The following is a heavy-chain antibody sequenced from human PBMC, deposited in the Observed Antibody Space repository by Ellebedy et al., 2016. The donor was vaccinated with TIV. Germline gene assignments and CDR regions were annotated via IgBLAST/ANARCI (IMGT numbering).Heavy chain of an antibody. CDR2: MNPNSGNT. D-gene: IGHD6-19*01. CDR1: GYTFTSYD. CDR3: ARGSYSSGWYKLDY. Sequence: ASVKVSXKASGYTFTSYDINWVRQATGQGLEWMGWMNPNSGNTGYAQKFQGRVTMTRNTSISTAYMELSSLRSEDTAVYYCARGSYSSGWYKLDYWGQGTLVTVS. V-gene: IGHV1-8*01. J-gene: IGHJ4*02.